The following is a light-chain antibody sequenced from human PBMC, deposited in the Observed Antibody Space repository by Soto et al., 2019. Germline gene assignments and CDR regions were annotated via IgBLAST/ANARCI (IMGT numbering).Light chain of an antibody. CDR3: QQYNNWPRT. CDR2: SGS. CDR1: QSISSN. J-gene: IGKJ1*01. V-gene: IGKV3-15*01. Sequence: EIVMTQSPATLSVSPGERATLSCRASQSISSNLAWYQQKPDQTPRLLIYSGSTRATGIPARFSGSGSGTEFTLTISSLQSEDFAVYYCQQYNNWPRTFGQGTKVDIK.